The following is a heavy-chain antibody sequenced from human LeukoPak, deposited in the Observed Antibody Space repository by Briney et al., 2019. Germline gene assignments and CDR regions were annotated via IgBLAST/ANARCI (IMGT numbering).Heavy chain of an antibody. CDR2: SNPNSGFT. V-gene: IGHV1-2*02. J-gene: IGHJ3*02. CDR1: GYSFIDHY. CDR3: ARDGAFDI. Sequence: ASVNVSCKASGYSFIDHYIHWVRQAPGQGLEWMGWSNPNSGFTDYAQKFQGRVTLTRDTSISTAYMELSRLTFDDTAVYYCARDGAFDIWGQGTMVTVSS.